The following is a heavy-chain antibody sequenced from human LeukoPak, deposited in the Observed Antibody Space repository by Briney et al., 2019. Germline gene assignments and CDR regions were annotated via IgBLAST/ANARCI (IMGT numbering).Heavy chain of an antibody. CDR2: ISSSSGI. Sequence: PGGSLRLSCAASGFTFSTYSLNWVRQAPGKGLEWVSYISSSSGIIYADSVKGRCTVSRDNAKNSLYLQMNSLRDDDTGVYYCAFQDGGIVYWGQGTLVTVSP. D-gene: IGHD4-23*01. V-gene: IGHV3-48*02. J-gene: IGHJ4*02. CDR3: AFQDGGIVY. CDR1: GFTFSTYS.